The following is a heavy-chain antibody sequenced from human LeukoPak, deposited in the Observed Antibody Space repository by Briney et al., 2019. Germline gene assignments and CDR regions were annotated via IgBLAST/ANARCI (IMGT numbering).Heavy chain of an antibody. J-gene: IGHJ4*02. Sequence: GASVKVSCKASGSTFTGYYMHWVRQAPGQGLEWMGRINPNSGGTNYAQKFQGRVTMTRDTSISTAYMELSRLRSDDTAVYYCARDLVGATNEVDYWGQGTLVTVSS. V-gene: IGHV1-2*06. CDR1: GSTFTGYY. CDR3: ARDLVGATNEVDY. CDR2: INPNSGGT. D-gene: IGHD1-26*01.